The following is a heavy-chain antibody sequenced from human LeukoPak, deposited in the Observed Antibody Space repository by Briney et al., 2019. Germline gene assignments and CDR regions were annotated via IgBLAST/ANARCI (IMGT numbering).Heavy chain of an antibody. D-gene: IGHD2-21*02. CDR1: GYTFGDNY. V-gene: IGHV1-2*02. Sequence: EASVKVSCKASGYTFGDNYIHWVRQAPGQGLEWVGWIKPNTGATHYSKRFQGRVTMTRDTSDSTAYMELTSLRSDDTAVYFCAREFRVVMTAFLDYWGQGTLVIVSS. CDR3: AREFRVVMTAFLDY. J-gene: IGHJ4*02. CDR2: IKPNTGAT.